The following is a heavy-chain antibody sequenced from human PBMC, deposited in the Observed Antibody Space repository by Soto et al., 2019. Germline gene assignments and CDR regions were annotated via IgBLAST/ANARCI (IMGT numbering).Heavy chain of an antibody. J-gene: IGHJ4*02. Sequence: GASVKVSCKASGYTFTSYYMHWVRQAPGQGLEWMGIINPSGGSTSYAQKFQGRVTMTRDTSTSTVYMELSSLRSEDTAVYYCARDGEVSYVGSYRHGFDYWGQGTLVTVSS. CDR1: GYTFTSYY. CDR2: INPSGGST. V-gene: IGHV1-46*03. D-gene: IGHD3-16*02. CDR3: ARDGEVSYVGSYRHGFDY.